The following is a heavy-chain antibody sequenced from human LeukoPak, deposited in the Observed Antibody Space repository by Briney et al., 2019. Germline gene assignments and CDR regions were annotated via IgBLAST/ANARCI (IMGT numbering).Heavy chain of an antibody. CDR1: GFTFSSYW. Sequence: GGSLRLSCAASGFTFSSYWMHWVRQAPGKGLEWVSAISNTGGSTYYADSVKGRFTISRDKSKNTLSLQMNSLRAEDTALYYCAKERGGAFDYWGQGTLVTVSS. CDR2: ISNTGGST. V-gene: IGHV3-23*01. D-gene: IGHD3-16*01. CDR3: AKERGGAFDY. J-gene: IGHJ4*02.